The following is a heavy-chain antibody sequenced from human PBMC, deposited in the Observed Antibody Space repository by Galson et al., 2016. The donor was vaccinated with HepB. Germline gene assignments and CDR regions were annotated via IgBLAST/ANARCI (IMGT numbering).Heavy chain of an antibody. CDR3: ARTEFGVVAAGTSVGC. J-gene: IGHJ4*02. Sequence: SETLSLTCAVSGGSITNHNWWSWVRQPPGKGLEWIGEIFHSGSTNYNPSLMSRVTISVDTSKNQFSLKLTSVTAADTAVYYCARTEFGVVAAGTSVGCWGQGTLVSVSS. D-gene: IGHD6-13*01. CDR1: GGSITNHNW. V-gene: IGHV4-4*02. CDR2: IFHSGST.